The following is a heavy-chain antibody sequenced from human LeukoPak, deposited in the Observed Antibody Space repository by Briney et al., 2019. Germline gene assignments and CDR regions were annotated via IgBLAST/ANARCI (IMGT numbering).Heavy chain of an antibody. CDR2: IYYSGST. J-gene: IGHJ6*02. Sequence: SETLPLTCTVSGGSISSGGYYWSWIRQPPGKGLEWIGSIYYSGSTYYNPSLKSRVTISVDTSKNQFSLKLSSVTAADTAVYYCARVLEPTRPSGYSYYYYGMDAWGQGTTVTVSS. V-gene: IGHV4-39*07. CDR3: ARVLEPTRPSGYSYYYYGMDA. CDR1: GGSISSGGYY. D-gene: IGHD3-22*01.